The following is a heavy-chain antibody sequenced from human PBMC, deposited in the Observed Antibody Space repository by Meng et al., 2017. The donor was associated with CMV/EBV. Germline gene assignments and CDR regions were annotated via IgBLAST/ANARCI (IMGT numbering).Heavy chain of an antibody. CDR1: GFTFSSYS. CDR2: ISSSSSTI. CDR3: ARDDDSSGYSYYYYYGMDV. D-gene: IGHD3-22*01. V-gene: IGHV3-48*04. Sequence: GESLKISCAASGFTFSSYSMNWVRQAPGKGLEWVSYISSSSSTIYYADSVKGRFTISRGNAKNSLYLKMNSLRAEDTAVYYCARDDDSSGYSYYYYYGMDVWGQGTTVTVSS. J-gene: IGHJ6*02.